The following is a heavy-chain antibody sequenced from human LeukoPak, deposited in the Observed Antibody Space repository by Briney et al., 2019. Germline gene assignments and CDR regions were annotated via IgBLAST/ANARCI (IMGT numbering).Heavy chain of an antibody. CDR3: ARERAGDCSGGSCYSGSFDY. V-gene: IGHV3-33*01. CDR1: GFSFSSYG. J-gene: IGHJ4*02. Sequence: GGSLRLSCAASGFSFSSYGMRWVRRAPDEGRGWVGVIWYDGSNKYYADSVKGRFTISRDNSKNTLYLQMNSLRAEDTAVYYCARERAGDCSGGSCYSGSFDYWGQGTLVTVSS. CDR2: IWYDGSNK. D-gene: IGHD2-15*01.